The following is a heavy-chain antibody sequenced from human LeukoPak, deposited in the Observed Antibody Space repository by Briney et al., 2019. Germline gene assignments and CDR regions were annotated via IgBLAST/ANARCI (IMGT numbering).Heavy chain of an antibody. J-gene: IGHJ6*02. CDR2: IIPIFGTA. V-gene: IGHV1-69*13. CDR1: GGTFSSYA. CDR3: ASLEGYYDSSGYYFGMDV. D-gene: IGHD3-22*01. Sequence: GASVKVSCKASGGTFSSYAISWVRQAPGQGLEWMGGIIPIFGTANYAQKFQGRVTITADESTSTAYMELSSLRSEDTAVYYCASLEGYYDSSGYYFGMDVWGQGTTVTVS.